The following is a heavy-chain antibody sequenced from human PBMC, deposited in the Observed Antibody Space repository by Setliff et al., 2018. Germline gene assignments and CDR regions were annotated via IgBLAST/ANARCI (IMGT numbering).Heavy chain of an antibody. Sequence: ASVKVSCKASGYTFSNYGITWVRQAPGRGLEWMAYINTYNGDTYYAQKFQGRVTMTTDTSTSTASMELGSLRSDDTAVYYCARDPLYRENLSRVFDFWGQGTMVTVSS. CDR3: ARDPLYRENLSRVFDF. CDR2: INTYNGDT. V-gene: IGHV1-18*01. D-gene: IGHD3-16*02. J-gene: IGHJ3*01. CDR1: GYTFSNYG.